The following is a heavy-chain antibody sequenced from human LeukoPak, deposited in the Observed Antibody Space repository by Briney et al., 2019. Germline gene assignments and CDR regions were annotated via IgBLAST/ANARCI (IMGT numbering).Heavy chain of an antibody. D-gene: IGHD6-13*01. V-gene: IGHV4-39*07. Sequence: SETLSLTCTVSGDSISNISYYWGWLRQPPLMRLDWFAIIFYSGSIYYNPSLQSRVTISVDKSKNQFSLKLSSVTAADTAVYYCARGTIIAAAPHFDYWGQGTLVTVSS. CDR3: ARGTIIAAAPHFDY. J-gene: IGHJ4*02. CDR1: GDSISNISYY. CDR2: IFYSGSI.